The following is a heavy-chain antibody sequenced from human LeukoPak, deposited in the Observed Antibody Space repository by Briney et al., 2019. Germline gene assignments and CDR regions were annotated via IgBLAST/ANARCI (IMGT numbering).Heavy chain of an antibody. CDR3: TTYLYSSSSHFDY. CDR2: IKSKTDGGTT. D-gene: IGHD6-6*01. CDR1: GFTFSDYY. V-gene: IGHV3-15*01. J-gene: IGHJ4*02. Sequence: PGGSLRLSCAASGFTFSDYYMSWIRQAPGKGLEWVGRIKSKTDGGTTDYAAPVKGRFTISRDDSKNTLYLQMNSLKTEDTAVYYCTTYLYSSSSHFDYWGQGTLVTVSS.